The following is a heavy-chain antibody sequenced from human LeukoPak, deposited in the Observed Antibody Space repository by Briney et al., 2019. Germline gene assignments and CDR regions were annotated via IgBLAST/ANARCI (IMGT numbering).Heavy chain of an antibody. CDR1: GYTFTSYD. CDR2: MNPNSGNT. CDR3: ARTADWLNVYYYYYGMDV. J-gene: IGHJ6*02. D-gene: IGHD3-9*01. Sequence: ASVKVSCKASGYTFTSYDINWVRQATGQGLEWMGWMNPNSGNTGYAQKFQGRVTMTRNTSISTAYMELSSLRSEDTAVYYCARTADWLNVYYYYYGMDVWGQGTTVTVSS. V-gene: IGHV1-8*01.